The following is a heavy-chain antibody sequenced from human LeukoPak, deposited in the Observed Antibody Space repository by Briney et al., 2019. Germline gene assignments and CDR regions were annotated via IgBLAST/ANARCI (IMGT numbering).Heavy chain of an antibody. V-gene: IGHV3-43*01. Sequence: GGSLRLSCATSGFNFDRYTIHWVRQAPGKGLEWVSLAGWAGGTAFYSDSVRGRFTISRDSGRKSVYLQMNSLTTDDTAFYFCAKELDTMFFDYWGQGALVTVSS. J-gene: IGHJ4*02. CDR3: AKELDTMFFDY. CDR2: AGWAGGTA. D-gene: IGHD3-10*02. CDR1: GFNFDRYT.